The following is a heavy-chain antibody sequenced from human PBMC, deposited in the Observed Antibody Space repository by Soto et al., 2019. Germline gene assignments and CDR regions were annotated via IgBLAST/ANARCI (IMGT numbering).Heavy chain of an antibody. J-gene: IGHJ4*02. D-gene: IGHD6-13*01. CDR1: GFSVNSNY. Sequence: EVQLVESGGCLIQPGGSLRLSCAASGFSVNSNYMTWVRQAPGKGLEWVSVIYSDSSTYYADSVKGRFAISRDNSKNTLFLQMNSLRAEDTAVYYCAREIGTSLDSWGQGTQVTVSS. CDR2: IYSDSST. V-gene: IGHV3-53*01. CDR3: AREIGTSLDS.